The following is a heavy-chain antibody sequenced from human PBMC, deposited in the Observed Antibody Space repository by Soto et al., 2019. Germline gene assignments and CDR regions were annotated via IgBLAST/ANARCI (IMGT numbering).Heavy chain of an antibody. J-gene: IGHJ6*03. V-gene: IGHV3-15*01. CDR2: IKSKTDGGTT. D-gene: IGHD3-16*02. CDR3: TTCSDYIWGSYRYTTVDHYYYYYMDV. CDR1: GFTFSNAW. Sequence: GGSLRLSCAASGFTFSNAWMSWVRQAPGKGLEWVGRIKSKTDGGTTDYAAPVKGRFTISRDDSKNTLYLQMNSLKTEDTAVYYCTTCSDYIWGSYRYTTVDHYYYYYMDVWGKGTTVTVSS.